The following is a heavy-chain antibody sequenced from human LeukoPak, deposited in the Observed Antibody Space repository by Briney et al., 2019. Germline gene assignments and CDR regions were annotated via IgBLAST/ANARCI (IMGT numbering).Heavy chain of an antibody. CDR2: IYNSGST. CDR1: GVSISSYH. D-gene: IGHD5-24*01. J-gene: IGHJ4*02. CDR3: ARKDGDG. V-gene: IGHV4-59*01. Sequence: SETLSLTCTVSGVSISSYHWTWIRQPPGEGLEWIGHIYNSGSTNYNPSLRGRITISLDTSKNQVSLKLSSVTAADTAMYYCARKDGDGWGQGTLVTVSS.